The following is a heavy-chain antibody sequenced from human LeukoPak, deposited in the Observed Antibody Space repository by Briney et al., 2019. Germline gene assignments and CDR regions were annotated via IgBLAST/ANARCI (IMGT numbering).Heavy chain of an antibody. V-gene: IGHV1-46*01. CDR1: EYTFTNDY. D-gene: IGHD6-6*01. CDR3: ARDRKGQLVPDAFDI. J-gene: IGHJ3*02. Sequence: ASVKFSCKASEYTFTNDYMHWVRQAPGQGLEWMGIINLRGGSTSYAQKFQGRVTITTDESTSTAYMELSSLRSEDTAVYYCARDRKGQLVPDAFDIWGQGTMVTVSS. CDR2: INLRGGST.